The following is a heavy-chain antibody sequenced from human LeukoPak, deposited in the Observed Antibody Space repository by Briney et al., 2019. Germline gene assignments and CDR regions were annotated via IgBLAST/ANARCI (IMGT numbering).Heavy chain of an antibody. CDR1: GYRFTSFW. V-gene: IGHV5-51*01. D-gene: IGHD5-24*01. CDR3: ARSDGYLDR. J-gene: IGHJ5*02. Sequence: GESLKISCKASGYRFTSFWIAWVRQMPGKGLEWMGFIFPGDSDTRYSPSFRGQVTISADKSTTTAYLQWNTLRASDTAIYYCARSDGYLDRWGQGTLVTVSS. CDR2: IFPGDSDT.